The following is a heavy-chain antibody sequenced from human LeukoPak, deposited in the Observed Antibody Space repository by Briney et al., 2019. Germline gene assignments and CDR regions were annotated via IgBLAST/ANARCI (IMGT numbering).Heavy chain of an antibody. Sequence: PSETLSPTCTVSGGSISSYYWSWIRQPPGKGLEWIGYIYYSGSTNYNPSLKSRVTISVDTSKNQFSLKLSSVTAADTAVYYCARDYGDQYDAFDIWGQGTMVTVSS. J-gene: IGHJ3*02. V-gene: IGHV4-59*01. CDR2: IYYSGST. D-gene: IGHD4-17*01. CDR1: GGSISSYY. CDR3: ARDYGDQYDAFDI.